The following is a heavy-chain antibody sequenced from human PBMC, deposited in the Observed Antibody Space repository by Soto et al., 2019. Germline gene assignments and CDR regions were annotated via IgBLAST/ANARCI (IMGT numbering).Heavy chain of an antibody. V-gene: IGHV3-53*01. CDR2: IYSGGST. D-gene: IGHD3-16*01. CDR1: GFTVSSNY. CDR3: ARLGGGFDY. Sequence: EVQLVESGGGLIQPGGSLRLSCAASGFTVSSNYMSWVRQAPGKGLEWVSVIYSGGSTYYADSVKGRFTISRDNSKNTVYLQKNHPGGGDTAVVYSARLGGGFDYWGQGTLVTVSS. J-gene: IGHJ4*02.